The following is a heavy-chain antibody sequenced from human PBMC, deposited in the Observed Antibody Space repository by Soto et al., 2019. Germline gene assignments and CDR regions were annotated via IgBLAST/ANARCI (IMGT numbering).Heavy chain of an antibody. CDR2: ISYDGSNK. D-gene: IGHD4-17*01. V-gene: IGHV3-30*18. CDR3: AKDIYGDPFYYYSGMDV. CDR1: GFTFSSYG. Sequence: QVQLVESGGGVVQPGRSLRLSCAASGFTFSSYGMHWVRQAPGKGLEWVAVISYDGSNKYYADSVKGRFTISRDNSKNTLYLQMNSLRAEDTAVYYCAKDIYGDPFYYYSGMDVWGQGTTVTVSS. J-gene: IGHJ6*02.